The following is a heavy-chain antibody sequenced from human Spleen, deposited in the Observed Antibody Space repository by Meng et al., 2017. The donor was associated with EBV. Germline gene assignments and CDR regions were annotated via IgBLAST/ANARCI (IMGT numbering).Heavy chain of an antibody. CDR1: GGSVSSPNW. CDR2: VYPSGNT. Sequence: HVPLKESGPGLVKPSGPLPLTCSVSGGSVSSPNWWSWVRQPPGKGLEWIGEVYPSGNTNYNPSLKSRVTISVDKSKNQFSMNLSSVTAADTAIYYCARVGSDYANFQVWGPGTLVTVSS. D-gene: IGHD2-8*01. CDR3: ARVGSDYANFQV. J-gene: IGHJ1*01. V-gene: IGHV4-4*02.